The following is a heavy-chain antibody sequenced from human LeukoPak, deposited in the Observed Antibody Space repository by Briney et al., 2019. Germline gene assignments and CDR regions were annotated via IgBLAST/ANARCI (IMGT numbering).Heavy chain of an antibody. CDR1: GFTFSSYW. J-gene: IGHJ4*02. CDR3: ANHLGSGWSFKY. V-gene: IGHV3-30*18. CDR2: ILYDGSNK. D-gene: IGHD6-19*01. Sequence: PGGSLRLSCTASGFTFSSYWMHWVRQAPGKGLEWVAVILYDGSNKYYADSVKGRFTISRDNSKNTVYLQMNSLRAEDTAVYYCANHLGSGWSFKYWGQGTLVTVSS.